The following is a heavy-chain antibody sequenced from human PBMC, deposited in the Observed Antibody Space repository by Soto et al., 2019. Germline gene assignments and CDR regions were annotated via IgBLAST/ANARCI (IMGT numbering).Heavy chain of an antibody. V-gene: IGHV4-59*01. CDR3: ARDSGLQYYYDSSGYSTNYEYFQH. J-gene: IGHJ1*01. CDR2: IYYSGST. CDR1: GGSISSYY. Sequence: SETLSLTCTVSGGSISSYYWSWIRQPPGKGLEWIGYIYYSGSTNYNPSLKSRVTISVDTSKNQFSLKLSSVTAADTAVYYCARDSGLQYYYDSSGYSTNYEYFQHWGQGTLVTVS. D-gene: IGHD3-22*01.